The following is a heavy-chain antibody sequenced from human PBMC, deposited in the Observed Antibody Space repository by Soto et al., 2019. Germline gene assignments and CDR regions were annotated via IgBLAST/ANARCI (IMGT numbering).Heavy chain of an antibody. CDR1: GGSISSYY. CDR3: ARDQEQWLVSYYYYGMDV. Sequence: PSETLSLTCTVSGGSISSYYWSWIRQPAGKGLEWIGRIYTSGSTNYNPSLKSRVTMSVDTSKNQFSLKLSSVTAADTAVYYCARDQEQWLVSYYYYGMDVWGQGTTVTVYS. CDR2: IYTSGST. D-gene: IGHD6-19*01. V-gene: IGHV4-4*07. J-gene: IGHJ6*02.